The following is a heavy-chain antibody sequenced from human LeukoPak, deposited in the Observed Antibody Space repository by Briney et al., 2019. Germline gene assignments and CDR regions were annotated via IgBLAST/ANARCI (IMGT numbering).Heavy chain of an antibody. V-gene: IGHV3-43*02. CDR2: VSGGGGST. Sequence: GGSLRLSCAASGFTFSNYAMNWVRQAPGKGLEWVSAVSGGGGSTYYADSVKGRFTISRDNSKNSLYLQMNSLRTEDTALYYCAKDMGPATTVSYYYYGMDVWGQGTTVTVSS. D-gene: IGHD4-11*01. CDR3: AKDMGPATTVSYYYYGMDV. J-gene: IGHJ6*02. CDR1: GFTFSNYA.